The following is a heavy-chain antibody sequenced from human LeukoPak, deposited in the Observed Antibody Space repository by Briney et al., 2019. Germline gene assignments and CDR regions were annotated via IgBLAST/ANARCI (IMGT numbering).Heavy chain of an antibody. V-gene: IGHV1-8*02. J-gene: IGHJ6*03. CDR1: GYTFTGYY. D-gene: IGHD6-6*01. CDR2: MNPNSGNT. Sequence: ASVKVSCKASGYTFTGYYMHWVRQATGQGLEWMGWMNPNSGNTGYAQKFQGRVTMTRNTSISTAYMELSSLRSEDTAVYYCARGLARVVQARPYPRSHYYYYMDVWGKGTTVTVSS. CDR3: ARGLARVVQARPYPRSHYYYYMDV.